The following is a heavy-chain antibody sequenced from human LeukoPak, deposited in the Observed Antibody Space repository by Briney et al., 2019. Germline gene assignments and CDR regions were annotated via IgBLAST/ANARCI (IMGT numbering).Heavy chain of an antibody. Sequence: GGSLRLSCTASGFTFSSYAMTWVRQAPGKGLEWVSGIGGSGIRTYYADSVRGRFTVSRDNSKNILTLHLSSQRVEDTALYYCAKDRFGHTDQRPLAVDSWGQGTLVIVSS. CDR1: GFTFSSYA. V-gene: IGHV3-23*01. J-gene: IGHJ4*02. CDR2: IGGSGIRT. CDR3: AKDRFGHTDQRPLAVDS. D-gene: IGHD3-10*01.